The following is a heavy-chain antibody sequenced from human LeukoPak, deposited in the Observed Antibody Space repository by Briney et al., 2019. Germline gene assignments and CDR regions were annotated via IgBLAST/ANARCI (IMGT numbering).Heavy chain of an antibody. V-gene: IGHV3-30*18. D-gene: IGHD2-8*01. Sequence: GGSLRLSCAASGFTFSSYSMHWVRQDPGKGLEWVAIISNDGTHKFYADSVKGRFTISRDNSKNTLYLQMNSLRTEDTAVYYCAKEMGPFIHGDYWGLGTVVTVSS. J-gene: IGHJ4*02. CDR3: AKEMGPFIHGDY. CDR2: ISNDGTHK. CDR1: GFTFSSYS.